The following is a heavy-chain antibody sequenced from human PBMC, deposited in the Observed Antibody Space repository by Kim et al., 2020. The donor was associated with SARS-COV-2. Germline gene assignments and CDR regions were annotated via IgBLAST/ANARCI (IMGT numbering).Heavy chain of an antibody. V-gene: IGHV1-69*13. Sequence: SVKVSCKASGGTFSSYAISWVRQAPGQGLEWMGGIIPIFGTANYAQKFQGRVTITADESTSTAYMELSSLRSEDTAVYYCARDTYYYDSSGLFDGTFFDYWGQGTLVTVSS. J-gene: IGHJ4*02. CDR2: IIPIFGTA. CDR1: GGTFSSYA. CDR3: ARDTYYYDSSGLFDGTFFDY. D-gene: IGHD3-22*01.